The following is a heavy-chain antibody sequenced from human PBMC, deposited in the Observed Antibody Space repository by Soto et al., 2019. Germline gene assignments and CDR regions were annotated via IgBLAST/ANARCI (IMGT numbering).Heavy chain of an antibody. CDR1: GFTFGYYS. V-gene: IGHV3-23*01. D-gene: IGHD1-1*01. Sequence: EVQLLESGGHLVQPGGSLRLSCAASGFTFGYYSMSWVRQSPGKGLEWVAGISGTGGSKYHADSVAGRFGISRDESKRTLYLQLNNLRTEDTAVYYCARRLADRWNEYFFQFWCKGTVVTVSS. CDR3: ARRLADRWNEYFFQF. J-gene: IGHJ4*02. CDR2: ISGTGGSK.